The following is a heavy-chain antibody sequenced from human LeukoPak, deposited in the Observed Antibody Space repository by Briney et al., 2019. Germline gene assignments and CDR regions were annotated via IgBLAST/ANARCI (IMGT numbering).Heavy chain of an antibody. CDR1: GFTFSSYA. Sequence: GGSLRLSCAASGFTFSSYAMNWVRQAPEKGLEWVSYISSSSSTIYYADSVKGRFTISRDNAKSSLYLQMNSLRAEDTAVYYCARGGYSSSWYHFDYWGQGTLVTVSS. J-gene: IGHJ4*02. CDR3: ARGGYSSSWYHFDY. D-gene: IGHD6-13*01. V-gene: IGHV3-48*01. CDR2: ISSSSSTI.